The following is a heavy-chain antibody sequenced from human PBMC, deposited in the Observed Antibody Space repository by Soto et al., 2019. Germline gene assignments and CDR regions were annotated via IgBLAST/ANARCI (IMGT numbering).Heavy chain of an antibody. D-gene: IGHD5-18*01. CDR2: INAGNGNT. CDR3: ARDPGYSYGYN. V-gene: IGHV1-3*01. J-gene: IGHJ4*02. Sequence: ASLKVSCKASGHTFTSYAMHWVRQAPGQRLEWMGWINAGNGNTKYSQKFQGRVTITRDTSASTAYMELSSLRSEDTAVYYCARDPGYSYGYNWGKGTLVTVSS. CDR1: GHTFTSYA.